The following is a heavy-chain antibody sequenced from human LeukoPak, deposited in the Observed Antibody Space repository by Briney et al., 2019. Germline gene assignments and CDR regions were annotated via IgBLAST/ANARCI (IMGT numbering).Heavy chain of an antibody. J-gene: IGHJ4*02. D-gene: IGHD3-3*01. Sequence: PGGSLRLSCAASGFTFSSYGMHWVRQAPGKGLEWVAVISYDGSNKYYADSVKGRFTISRDNSKNTLYLQMNSLRAEDTAVYYCARALEALDYWGQGTLVTVSS. CDR3: ARALEALDY. CDR1: GFTFSSYG. CDR2: ISYDGSNK. V-gene: IGHV3-30*03.